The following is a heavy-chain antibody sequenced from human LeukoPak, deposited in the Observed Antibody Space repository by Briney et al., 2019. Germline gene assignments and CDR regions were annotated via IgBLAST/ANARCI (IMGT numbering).Heavy chain of an antibody. J-gene: IGHJ6*02. D-gene: IGHD3-22*01. CDR3: ARSIGYYYTMDV. Sequence: PGGSLRLSCVACGFSFSDYYMSWIRQAPGRGLEWISYISGSGSDLYYADSVKGRFTIFRDNANNSLYLQMNSLRAEDTAVYYCARSIGYYYTMDVWGQGTTVTVSS. CDR1: GFSFSDYY. CDR2: ISGSGSDL. V-gene: IGHV3-11*01.